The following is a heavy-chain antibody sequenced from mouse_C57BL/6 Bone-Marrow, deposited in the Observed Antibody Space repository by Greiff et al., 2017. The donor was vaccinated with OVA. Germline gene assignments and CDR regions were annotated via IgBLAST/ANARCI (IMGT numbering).Heavy chain of an antibody. D-gene: IGHD2-1*01. Sequence: EVKLQESGPELVKPGDSVKISCKASGYSFTGYFMNWVMQSHGKSLEWIGRINPYNGDTFYNQKFKGKATLTVDKSSSTAHMELRSLTSEDSAVYYCARAYYDNYLYYFDYWGQGTTLTVSS. V-gene: IGHV1-20*01. J-gene: IGHJ2*01. CDR2: INPYNGDT. CDR1: GYSFTGYF. CDR3: ARAYYDNYLYYFDY.